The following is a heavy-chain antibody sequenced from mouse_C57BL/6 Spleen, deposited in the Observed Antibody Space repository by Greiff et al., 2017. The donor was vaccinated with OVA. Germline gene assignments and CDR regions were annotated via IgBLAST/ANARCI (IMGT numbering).Heavy chain of an antibody. CDR1: GYSFTSYY. V-gene: IGHV1-66*01. J-gene: IGHJ1*03. CDR3: ARGGDGYFDG. Sequence: VQLQESGPELVKPGASVKISCKASGYSFTSYYIHWVKQRPGQGLEWIGWIYPGSGNTKYNEKFKGKATLTADTSSSTAYMQLSSLTSEDSAVYYWARGGDGYFDGWGTGTTVTVSS. D-gene: IGHD3-3*01. CDR2: IYPGSGNT.